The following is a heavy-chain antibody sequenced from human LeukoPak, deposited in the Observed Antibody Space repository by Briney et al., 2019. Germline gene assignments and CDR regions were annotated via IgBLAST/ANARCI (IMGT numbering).Heavy chain of an antibody. CDR1: GYSISSNNC. D-gene: IGHD2-15*01. J-gene: IGHJ4*02. CDR2: IFSNGNA. Sequence: SDTLSLTCTVSGYSISSNNCWGWIRQPPGKGLEWVGYIFSNGNAYYNSSLKSRVTMSVDTSKNQFSLNLRSVTAEDTAVYYCARNFLWSVADSRDDRTDDDWGQGTLVTVSS. V-gene: IGHV4-28*01. CDR3: ARNFLWSVADSRDDRTDDD.